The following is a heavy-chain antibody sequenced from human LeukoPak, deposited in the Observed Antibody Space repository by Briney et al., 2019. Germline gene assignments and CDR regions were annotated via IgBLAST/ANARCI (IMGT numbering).Heavy chain of an antibody. Sequence: SETLSLTCTVSGGSISSGGYYWSWIRQHPGKGLEWIGYIYYSGSTNYNPSLKSRVTISVDTSKNQFSLKLSSVTAADTAVYYCARGTDSSGWSYYYYGMDVWGQGTTVTVSS. CDR2: IYYSGST. J-gene: IGHJ6*02. CDR1: GGSISSGGYY. V-gene: IGHV4-61*08. CDR3: ARGTDSSGWSYYYYGMDV. D-gene: IGHD6-19*01.